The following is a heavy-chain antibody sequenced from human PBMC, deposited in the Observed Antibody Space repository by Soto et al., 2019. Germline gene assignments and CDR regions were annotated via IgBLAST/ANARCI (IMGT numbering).Heavy chain of an antibody. CDR1: GFTFSSYW. CDR3: ARGYWLSPGDAFDI. V-gene: IGHV3-7*01. D-gene: IGHD3-9*01. Sequence: EVQLVESGGGLVQPGGSLRLSCAASGFTFSSYWMSWVRQAPGKGLEWVANIKQDGSEKYYVDSVKGRFTISRDNAKNSLYLQMNSLRAEDTAVYYCARGYWLSPGDAFDIWGQGTMVTVSS. CDR2: IKQDGSEK. J-gene: IGHJ3*02.